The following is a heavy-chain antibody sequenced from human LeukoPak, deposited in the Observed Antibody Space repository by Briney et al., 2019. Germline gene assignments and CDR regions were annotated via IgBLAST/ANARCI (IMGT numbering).Heavy chain of an antibody. J-gene: IGHJ4*02. V-gene: IGHV3-30*18. CDR2: ISYDGSNK. D-gene: IGHD3-10*01. CDR3: AKVVYYGSGSLGGFDY. CDR1: GFTFSSYG. Sequence: GRSLRLSCAASGFTFSSYGMHWVRQAPGKGLEWVAVISYDGSNKYYADSVKGRFPISRGNSKNTLYLQMNSLRAEDTAVYYCAKVVYYGSGSLGGFDYWGQGTLATVSS.